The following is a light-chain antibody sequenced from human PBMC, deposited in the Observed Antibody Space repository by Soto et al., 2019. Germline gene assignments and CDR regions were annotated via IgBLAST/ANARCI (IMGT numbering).Light chain of an antibody. CDR2: AAS. V-gene: IGKV1-27*01. J-gene: IGKJ1*01. Sequence: DIQMTQSPSCLSASVRDRVTITSRASQGISNYLAWYQQKPGKVPKLLIYAASTLQSGVPSRFSGSGSGTDFTLTISSLQPEDVATYYCQKYDSAPWTFGQGTKVEIK. CDR3: QKYDSAPWT. CDR1: QGISNY.